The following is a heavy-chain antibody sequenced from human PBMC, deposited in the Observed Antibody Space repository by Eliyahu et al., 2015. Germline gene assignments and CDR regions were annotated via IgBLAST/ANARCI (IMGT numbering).Heavy chain of an antibody. CDR2: IXTSGST. D-gene: IGHD3-10*01. Sequence: QVQLQESGPGLVKPSQTLSLTCTVSGGSISSGXYXWXWIRPPAGKGLEWIGRIXTSGSTPYTPSLKSRVTISVDTSKNQFSLKLSSVTAADTAVYYCAREGRVGPYYGSGSYYNVWAFDIWGQGTMVTVSS. CDR1: GGSISSGXYX. V-gene: IGHV4-61*02. J-gene: IGHJ3*02. CDR3: AREGRVGPYYGSGSYYNVWAFDI.